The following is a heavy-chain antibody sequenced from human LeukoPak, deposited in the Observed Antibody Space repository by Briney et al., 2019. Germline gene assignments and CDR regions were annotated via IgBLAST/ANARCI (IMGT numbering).Heavy chain of an antibody. V-gene: IGHV4-59*08. CDR1: GGSISTYY. Sequence: PSETLSLTCTVSGGSISTYYWTWIRQPPGKGLEWIGYIYYSGSTNYNPSLKSRVTISVDTSENQFSLKLSSVTAADTAVYYCARTPYQLLWFDAFDIWGQGTMVTVSS. D-gene: IGHD2-2*01. CDR3: ARTPYQLLWFDAFDI. J-gene: IGHJ3*02. CDR2: IYYSGST.